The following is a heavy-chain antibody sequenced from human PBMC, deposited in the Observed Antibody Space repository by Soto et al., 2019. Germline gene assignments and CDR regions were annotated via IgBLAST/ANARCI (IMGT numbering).Heavy chain of an antibody. D-gene: IGHD3-10*01. CDR1: GYTFTTYG. Sequence: QVQLEQSAPEVKKPGASVKVSCKASGYTFTTYGISWVRQAPGQGLEWLGWINTHNGNTNYAQNLQGRVIMTADTSTXTAYMELRSLRSDDTAIYYCTREGSAPYYYYGMDAWGQGTTVTVSS. V-gene: IGHV1-18*01. CDR3: TREGSAPYYYYGMDA. J-gene: IGHJ6*02. CDR2: INTHNGNT.